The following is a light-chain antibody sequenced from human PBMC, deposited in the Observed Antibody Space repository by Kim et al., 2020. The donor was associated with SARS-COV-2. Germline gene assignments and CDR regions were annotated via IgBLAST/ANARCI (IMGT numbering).Light chain of an antibody. CDR3: NSRDSSGNHLV. Sequence: SSELTQDPTVSVALGLTVRITCQGDSLRSYYASWYQQKPGQAPVLVIYGKNNRPSGIPDRFSGSSSGNTASLTITGAQAEDEAAYYCNSRDSSGNHLVFG. J-gene: IGLJ3*02. V-gene: IGLV3-19*01. CDR2: GKN. CDR1: SLRSYY.